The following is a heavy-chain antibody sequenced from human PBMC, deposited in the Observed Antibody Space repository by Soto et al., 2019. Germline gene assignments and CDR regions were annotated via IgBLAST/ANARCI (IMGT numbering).Heavy chain of an antibody. Sequence: ASVRVSCKASGYTFTISYLHWVRQVPGQGLEWMGMVNPIGGATSSAQKFQGRVTMTSDTSTSSVYIDLNSLRSDDTAVYYCARATGSSLRGDGFDVWGQGTMVTVSS. CDR3: ARATGSSLRGDGFDV. V-gene: IGHV1-46*01. D-gene: IGHD1-26*01. CDR2: VNPIGGAT. J-gene: IGHJ3*01. CDR1: GYTFTISY.